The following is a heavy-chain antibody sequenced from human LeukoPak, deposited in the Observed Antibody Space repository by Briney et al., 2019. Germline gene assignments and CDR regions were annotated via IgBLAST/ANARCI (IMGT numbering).Heavy chain of an antibody. D-gene: IGHD2-8*01. CDR2: ISSSGRTI. Sequence: PGGSLSLPCAASGFTFNNYQMNWVRQAPGKGLECISYISSSGRTIYYADSLKGRFTVSRDNAKNSLYLRMNNLRADDTAVYYCAKNRLDCTNSACYTFWGQGTLVTVSS. CDR3: AKNRLDCTNSACYTF. V-gene: IGHV3-48*03. CDR1: GFTFNNYQ. J-gene: IGHJ4*02.